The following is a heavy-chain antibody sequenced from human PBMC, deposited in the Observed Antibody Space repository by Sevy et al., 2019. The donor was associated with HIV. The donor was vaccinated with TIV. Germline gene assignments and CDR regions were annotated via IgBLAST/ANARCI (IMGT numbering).Heavy chain of an antibody. CDR2: IYYSGGT. J-gene: IGHJ4*02. CDR3: AGGGTRDITTSFFDS. V-gene: IGHV4-59*01. CDR1: GDSISNYC. Sequence: SETLSLTCTVSGDSISNYCWSWIRQPPGKGLEWIGYIYYSGGTNYNPSLKSRVTISVETSKNQFSLKLSSVTAADTAVYYCAGGGTRDITTSFFDSWGQGTLVTVSS. D-gene: IGHD5-12*01.